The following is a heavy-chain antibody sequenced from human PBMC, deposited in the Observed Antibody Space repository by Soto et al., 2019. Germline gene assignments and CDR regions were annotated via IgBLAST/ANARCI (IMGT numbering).Heavy chain of an antibody. Sequence: QVQLQESGPGLVKPSETLSLTCAVSGDSISSYYCMWIRQPPGKGLESIGYLYYGRSANYNPSLKSRVNLSVDTSTNQCSLTLSSLTAADTAVYYCALRSMAVVPEYWGQGTLVTVSS. CDR1: GDSISSYY. CDR3: ALRSMAVVPEY. J-gene: IGHJ4*02. D-gene: IGHD3-22*01. CDR2: LYYGRSA. V-gene: IGHV4-59*01.